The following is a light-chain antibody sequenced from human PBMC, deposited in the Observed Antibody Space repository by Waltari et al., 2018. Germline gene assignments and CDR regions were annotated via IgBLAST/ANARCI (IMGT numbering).Light chain of an antibody. CDR1: QRVSSIY. CDR2: GAS. Sequence: EIVCTQSPCPLSLSPGARATLAGSASQRVSSIYLAWYQQQPVQAPRVLIHGASNRATGVPDRFSGSGSGTDFTLTISRLEPEDFAVYYCQQYGSSPWTFGQGTKVEIK. J-gene: IGKJ1*01. V-gene: IGKV3-20*01. CDR3: QQYGSSPWT.